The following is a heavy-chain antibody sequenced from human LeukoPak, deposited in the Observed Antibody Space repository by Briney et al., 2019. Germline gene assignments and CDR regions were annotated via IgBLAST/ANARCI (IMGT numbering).Heavy chain of an antibody. CDR2: IIPIFGTA. V-gene: IGHV1-69*01. CDR3: ARDASRGAAAEDAFDI. CDR1: GGTFSSYA. J-gene: IGHJ3*02. D-gene: IGHD6-13*01. Sequence: GSSVKVSCKASGGTFSSYAISWVLQAPGQGLEWMGGIIPIFGTANYAQKFQGRVTITADESTSTAYMELSSLRSEDTAVYYCARDASRGAAAEDAFDIWGQGTMVTVSS.